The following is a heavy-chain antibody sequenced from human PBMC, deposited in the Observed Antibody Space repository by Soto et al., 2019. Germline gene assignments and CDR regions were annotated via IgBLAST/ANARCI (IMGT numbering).Heavy chain of an antibody. V-gene: IGHV4-31*03. CDR2: IYYSGST. CDR3: ARSMVQGVWASRDFDY. CDR1: GGSISSGGYY. D-gene: IGHD3-10*01. Sequence: SETLSLTCTVSGGSISSGGYYWSWIRQHPGKGLEWIGYIYYSGSTYYNPSLKSRVTISVDTSKNQFSLKLSSVTAADTAVYYCARSMVQGVWASRDFDYWGQGTLVTVSS. J-gene: IGHJ4*02.